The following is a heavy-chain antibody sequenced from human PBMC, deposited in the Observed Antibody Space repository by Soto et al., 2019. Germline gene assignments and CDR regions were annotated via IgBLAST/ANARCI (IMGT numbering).Heavy chain of an antibody. CDR2: IYYSGST. CDR3: ARHRGYSYGPRGYYFDY. Sequence: PSETLSLTCTVSGGSISSYYWSWIRQPPGKGLEWIGYIYYSGSTNYNPSLKSRVTISVDTSKNQFSLKLSSVTAADTAVYYCARHRGYSYGPRGYYFDYWGQGTLVTVSS. V-gene: IGHV4-59*08. CDR1: GGSISSYY. D-gene: IGHD5-18*01. J-gene: IGHJ4*02.